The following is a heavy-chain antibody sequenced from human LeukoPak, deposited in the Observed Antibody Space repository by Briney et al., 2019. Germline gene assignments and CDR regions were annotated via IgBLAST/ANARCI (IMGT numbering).Heavy chain of an antibody. J-gene: IGHJ4*02. D-gene: IGHD6-6*01. CDR1: GFTFRSHG. Sequence: PGGSLRLSCAASGFTFRSHGMHWVRQAPGKGLQWVGVIWYDGSNSYYADSAKGRFTISRDNSKNTLYLQMNSLRAEDTAVYYCARDMDSSSHYFDYWGQGALVTVSS. CDR2: IWYDGSNS. CDR3: ARDMDSSSHYFDY. V-gene: IGHV3-33*01.